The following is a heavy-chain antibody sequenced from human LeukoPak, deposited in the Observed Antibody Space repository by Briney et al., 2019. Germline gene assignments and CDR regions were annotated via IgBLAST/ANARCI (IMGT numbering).Heavy chain of an antibody. CDR2: ISAYNGNT. V-gene: IGHV1-18*01. J-gene: IGHJ5*02. CDR3: ARTLKPYCSSTSCYSWLDP. D-gene: IGHD2-2*01. CDR1: GGTFSSYA. Sequence: GASVKVSCKASGGTFSSYAISWVRQAPGQGLEWMGWISAYNGNTNYAQKLQGRVTMTTDTSTSTAYMELRSLRSDDTAVYYCARTLKPYCSSTSCYSWLDPWGQGTLVTASS.